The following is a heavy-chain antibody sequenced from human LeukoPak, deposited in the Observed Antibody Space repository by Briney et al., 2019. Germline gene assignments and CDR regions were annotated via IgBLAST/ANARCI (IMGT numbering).Heavy chain of an antibody. Sequence: RASVTVSCTASGYTFTSYGISWVRQAPGQGLEWMGWISAYNGNTNYAQKLQGRVTMTTDTSTSTAYMELRSLRSDDTAVYYCARDYKAYSSGWHTFDYWGQGTLVTVSS. J-gene: IGHJ4*02. CDR1: GYTFTSYG. CDR2: ISAYNGNT. CDR3: ARDYKAYSSGWHTFDY. V-gene: IGHV1-18*01. D-gene: IGHD6-19*01.